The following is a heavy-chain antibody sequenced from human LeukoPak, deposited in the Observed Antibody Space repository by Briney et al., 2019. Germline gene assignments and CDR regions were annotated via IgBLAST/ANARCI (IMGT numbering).Heavy chain of an antibody. J-gene: IGHJ2*01. Sequence: GGSLRLSCAASGFTFSSYAMSWVRQAPGKGLEWVSSISGSGGRIYYADSVKGRFIISRDNSKNTLYLQMNSLRAEDTAVYYCAKDWTGTKPFDLWGRGTLVTVSS. CDR1: GFTFSSYA. V-gene: IGHV3-23*01. CDR3: AKDWTGTKPFDL. CDR2: ISGSGGRI. D-gene: IGHD3/OR15-3a*01.